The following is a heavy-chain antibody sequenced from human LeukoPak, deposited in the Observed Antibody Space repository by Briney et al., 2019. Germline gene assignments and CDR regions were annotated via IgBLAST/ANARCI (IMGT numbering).Heavy chain of an antibody. D-gene: IGHD1-26*01. CDR2: IDHTGST. CDR1: DESITIYY. J-gene: IGHJ4*02. Sequence: SETLSLTCTVSDESITIYYWTWIRQPPGKGLEWIGYIDHTGSTNYNPSLNSRVTISRDTSKNHFSLELSSVTAADTAVYYCARARGSVSYFGIYYFDYWGQGTLVSVSS. V-gene: IGHV4-59*01. CDR3: ARARGSVSYFGIYYFDY.